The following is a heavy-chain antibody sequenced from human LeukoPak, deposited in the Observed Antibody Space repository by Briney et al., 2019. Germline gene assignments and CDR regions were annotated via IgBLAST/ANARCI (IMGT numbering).Heavy chain of an antibody. V-gene: IGHV3-23*01. D-gene: IGHD1-1*01. CDR2: VNPSGDST. CDR1: GFTFGIFS. J-gene: IGHJ4*02. Sequence: PGGSLRLSCAASGFTFGIFSMTWVRQAPGKRLEWVSTVNPSGDSTYSANSVKGPFTISRDNSRDTIFLQMDSLRAGDTAIYYCAKDRAGTPWADWGQGTLVPVSS. CDR3: AKDRAGTPWAD.